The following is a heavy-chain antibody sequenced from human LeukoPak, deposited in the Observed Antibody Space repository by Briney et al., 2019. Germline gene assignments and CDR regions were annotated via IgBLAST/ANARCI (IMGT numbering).Heavy chain of an antibody. CDR1: GYTFTGYY. J-gene: IGHJ4*02. V-gene: IGHV1-2*02. CDR2: INPNSGGT. CDR3: ARVPRGSFCFDY. D-gene: IGHD1-26*01. Sequence: ASVKVSCKASGYTFTGYYMHWVRQAPGQGLEWMGWINPNSGGTSYAQKFQGRVTMTRDTSISTAYMELSRLRSDDTAVYYCARVPRGSFCFDYWGQGTLVTVSS.